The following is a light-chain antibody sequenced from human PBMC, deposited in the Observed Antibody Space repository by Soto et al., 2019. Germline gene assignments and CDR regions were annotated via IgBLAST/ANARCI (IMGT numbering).Light chain of an antibody. J-gene: IGKJ3*01. CDR1: ESVHRN. CDR3: QHYSNWPPT. CDR2: YAS. V-gene: IGKV3-15*01. Sequence: EMVMTQSPATLSVSPGERVTLSCRASESVHRNLAWYQQKPGQGPSILIYYASTRATGVPDRYTGSGSGTEFTLTISSLQSEDFGVYHCQHYSNWPPTFGPGTKVEIK.